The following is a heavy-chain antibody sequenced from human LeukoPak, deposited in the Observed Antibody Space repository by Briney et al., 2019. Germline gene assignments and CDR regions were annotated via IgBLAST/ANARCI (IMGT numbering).Heavy chain of an antibody. J-gene: IGHJ4*02. CDR1: GFTFSSYV. V-gene: IGHV3-20*04. Sequence: PGGSLRLSCAASGFTFSSYVMHWVRQAPGKGLEWVSGINWDGGSTGYADSVKGRFTISRDNAKNSLYLQMNSLRAEDTALYYCARVRGAEGFDYWGQGTLVTVSS. CDR3: ARVRGAEGFDY. CDR2: INWDGGST. D-gene: IGHD3-10*01.